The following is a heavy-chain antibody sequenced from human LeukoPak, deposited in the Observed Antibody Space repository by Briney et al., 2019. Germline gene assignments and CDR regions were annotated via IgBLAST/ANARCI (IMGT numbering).Heavy chain of an antibody. J-gene: IGHJ6*02. D-gene: IGHD6-13*01. V-gene: IGHV3-30*14. CDR1: GFTFSKYS. CDR2: ISYDGSNK. Sequence: GGSLRLSCAASGFTFSKYSMNWFRQAPGKGLEWVAVISYDGSNKYYADSVKGRFTISRDNSKNTLYLQMNSLRAEDTAVYYCARDIAAAGPRGDVWGQGTTVTVSS. CDR3: ARDIAAAGPRGDV.